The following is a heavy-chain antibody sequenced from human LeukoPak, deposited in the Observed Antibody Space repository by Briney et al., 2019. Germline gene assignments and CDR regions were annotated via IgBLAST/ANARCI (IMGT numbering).Heavy chain of an antibody. D-gene: IGHD3-22*01. V-gene: IGHV4-59*01. CDR3: AKKNSGWLDY. CDR1: GGSISSYY. CDR2: IYTGST. J-gene: IGHJ4*02. Sequence: SETLSLTCSVPGGSISSYYWSWIRQPPGKRLEWIGYIYTGSTNYNPSLKSRVTILVDTSKNQFSLKLTSVTAADTAVYYCAKKNSGWLDYWGQGTLVTVSS.